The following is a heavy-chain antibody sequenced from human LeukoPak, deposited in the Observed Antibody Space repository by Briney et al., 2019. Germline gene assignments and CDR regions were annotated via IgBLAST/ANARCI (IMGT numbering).Heavy chain of an antibody. CDR2: MNPNSGNT. Sequence: ASVKVSCKASGYTFTSYDINWVRQATGQGLEWMGWMNPNSGNTGYAQKFQGRVTMTRNTSISTAYMELSSLRSEDTAVYYCARRRPAVGDWFDPWGQGTLVTVSS. D-gene: IGHD3-16*01. V-gene: IGHV1-8*01. J-gene: IGHJ5*02. CDR1: GYTFTSYD. CDR3: ARRRPAVGDWFDP.